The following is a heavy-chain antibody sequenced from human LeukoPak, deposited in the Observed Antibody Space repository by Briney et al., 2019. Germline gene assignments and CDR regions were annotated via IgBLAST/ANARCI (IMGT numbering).Heavy chain of an antibody. V-gene: IGHV1-18*01. CDR1: GYTFTSYG. Sequence: ASVKVSCKASGYTFTSYGISWVRQAPGQGLEWMGWISAYNGNTNYAQKLQGRVTMTTDTSTSTAYMELRNLRSDDTAVYYCARDHPADILTGYEKASPLYYFDYWGQGTLVTVSS. CDR2: ISAYNGNT. J-gene: IGHJ4*02. D-gene: IGHD3-9*01. CDR3: ARDHPADILTGYEKASPLYYFDY.